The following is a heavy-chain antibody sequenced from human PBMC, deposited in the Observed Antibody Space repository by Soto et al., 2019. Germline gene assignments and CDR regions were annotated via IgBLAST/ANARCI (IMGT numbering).Heavy chain of an antibody. Sequence: VESLKISCNGPGYNFHTYWIAWVRQMPGKGLEWMGFIYPHDSDTRYSPSFRGQVTISADKSINTAYLQWTSLKASDTAIYFCARPTDYHYGMQVWGQGTTVTVSS. CDR1: GYNFHTYW. D-gene: IGHD4-17*01. CDR2: IYPHDSDT. V-gene: IGHV5-51*01. J-gene: IGHJ6*02. CDR3: ARPTDYHYGMQV.